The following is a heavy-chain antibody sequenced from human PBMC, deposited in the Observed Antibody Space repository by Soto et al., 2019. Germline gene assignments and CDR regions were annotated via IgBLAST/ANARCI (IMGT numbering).Heavy chain of an antibody. J-gene: IGHJ3*02. D-gene: IGHD2-15*01. CDR3: ARERTRIGFDI. CDR1: GCTFTSYD. Sequence: QVQLMQSGAEVKKSGASVKVSCKASGCTFTSYDIKWVRQATGQGLEWMGWMNPNSGNTGYAQKFQGRVTMTRNTSISTAYMELSSLTSEDTAVYYCARERTRIGFDIWGQGTMVTVSS. CDR2: MNPNSGNT. V-gene: IGHV1-8*01.